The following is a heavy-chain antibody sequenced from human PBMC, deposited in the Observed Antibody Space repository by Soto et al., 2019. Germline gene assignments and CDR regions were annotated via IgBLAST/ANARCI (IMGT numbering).Heavy chain of an antibody. CDR2: IYYSGST. J-gene: IGHJ6*02. CDR3: ARLGTYYDFWSGPHYYYYYGMDV. V-gene: IGHV4-39*01. D-gene: IGHD3-3*01. Sequence: PSETLCLTCTVSGGSISSSSYYGGWIRQPPGKGLEWIGSIYYSGSTYYNPSLKSRVTISVETSKNQFSLKLSSVTAADTAVYYCARLGTYYDFWSGPHYYYYYGMDVWGQGTTVT. CDR1: GGSISSSSYY.